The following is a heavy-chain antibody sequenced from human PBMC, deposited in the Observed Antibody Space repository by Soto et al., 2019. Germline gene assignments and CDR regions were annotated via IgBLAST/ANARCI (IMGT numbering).Heavy chain of an antibody. CDR1: GFTFSDYA. V-gene: IGHV3-21*01. J-gene: IGHJ4*02. Sequence: EVQLVESGGGLVKPGGSLRLSCAACGFTFSDYAMSWVRQAPGKCLEWVSSINTNSYYIYYGDSVKGRFTTSRDNAQNSLYLQMNSLRVEDKAVYYCGRRGPAVGVTGPSDYWGQGTLVIVSS. CDR3: GRRGPAVGVTGPSDY. CDR2: INTNSYYI. D-gene: IGHD1-26*01.